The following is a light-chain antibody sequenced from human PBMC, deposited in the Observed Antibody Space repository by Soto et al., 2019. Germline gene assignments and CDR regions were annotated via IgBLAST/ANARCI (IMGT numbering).Light chain of an antibody. CDR3: QQRSNWSYT. CDR2: DAS. CDR1: QTVSSS. V-gene: IGKV3-11*01. Sequence: EIVLTQSPATLSLSPGERATLSCRASQTVSSSLAWYQQKPGQAPRLLIYDASNRATGIPARFSGCGSGTDFTLTISSLEPEDFAVYYCQQRSNWSYTFGQGTKLEIK. J-gene: IGKJ2*01.